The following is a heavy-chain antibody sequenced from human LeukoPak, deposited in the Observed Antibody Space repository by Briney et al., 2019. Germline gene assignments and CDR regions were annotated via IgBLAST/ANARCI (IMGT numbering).Heavy chain of an antibody. Sequence: SETLSLTCAVYGGSFSGYYWSWNRQPPGKGLEWIGEINHSGSTNYNPSLKSRVTISVDTSKNQFSLKLSSVTAADTAVYYCARGGDYSRASSARVDYWGQGTLVTVSS. CDR3: ARGGDYSRASSARVDY. CDR1: GGSFSGYY. D-gene: IGHD6-13*01. J-gene: IGHJ4*02. CDR2: INHSGST. V-gene: IGHV4-34*01.